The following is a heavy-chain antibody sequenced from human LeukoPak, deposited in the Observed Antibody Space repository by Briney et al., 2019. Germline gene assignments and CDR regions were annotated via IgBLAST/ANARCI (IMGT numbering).Heavy chain of an antibody. CDR2: ISSSGSTI. Sequence: GGSLRLSCAASGFTFSSYWMSWVRQAPGKGLEWVSYISSSGSTIYYADSVKGRFTISRDNAKNSLYLQMNSLRAEDTAVYYCARDTAMVTLDYWGQGTLVTVSS. D-gene: IGHD5-18*01. CDR1: GFTFSSYW. CDR3: ARDTAMVTLDY. J-gene: IGHJ4*02. V-gene: IGHV3-48*04.